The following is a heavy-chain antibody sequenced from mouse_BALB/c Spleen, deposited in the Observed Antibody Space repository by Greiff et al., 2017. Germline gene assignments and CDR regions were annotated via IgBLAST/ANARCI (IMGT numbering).Heavy chain of an antibody. V-gene: IGHV10-3*03. Sequence: EVKLMESGGGLVQPKGSLKLSCAASGFTFNTYAMHWVCQAPGKGLEWVARIRSKSNNYATYYADSVKDRFTISRDDSQSMLYLQMNNLKTEDTAMYYCVRDYYGYFDVWGAGTTVTVSS. J-gene: IGHJ1*01. CDR2: IRSKSNNYAT. CDR3: VRDYYGYFDV. CDR1: GFTFNTYA.